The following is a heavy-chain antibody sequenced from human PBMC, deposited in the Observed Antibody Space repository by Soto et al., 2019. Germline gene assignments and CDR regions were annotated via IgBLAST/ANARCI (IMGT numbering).Heavy chain of an antibody. CDR1: GFTFGDYA. CDR3: TRVRGRGYCTNGVCNNWFDP. J-gene: IGHJ5*02. CDR2: IRSNAYGGTT. D-gene: IGHD2-8*01. V-gene: IGHV3-49*04. Sequence: GGSLRLSCTASGFTFGDYAMSWVRQAPGKGLEWVGFIRSNAYGGTTEYAASVKGRFTISRDDSKSIAYLQMNSLKTEDTAVYYCTRVRGRGYCTNGVCNNWFDPWGQGTLVTVSS.